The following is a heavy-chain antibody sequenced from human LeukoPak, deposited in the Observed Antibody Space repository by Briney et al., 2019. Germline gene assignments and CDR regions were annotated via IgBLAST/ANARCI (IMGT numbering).Heavy chain of an antibody. Sequence: ASVKVSCKVSGYTLTELSMHWVRQAPGKGLEWMGGFDPEDGETIYAQKFQGRVTMTEDTSTDTAYMELSSLRSEDTAVYYSATDSIAVAGHMDYWGQGTLVTVSS. CDR2: FDPEDGET. V-gene: IGHV1-24*01. CDR1: GYTLTELS. D-gene: IGHD6-19*01. CDR3: ATDSIAVAGHMDY. J-gene: IGHJ4*02.